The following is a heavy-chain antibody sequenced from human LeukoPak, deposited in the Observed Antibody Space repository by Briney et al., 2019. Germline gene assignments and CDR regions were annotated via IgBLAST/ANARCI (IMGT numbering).Heavy chain of an antibody. CDR1: GGSISSGSYY. D-gene: IGHD1/OR15-1a*01. CDR3: ARVGWNKGQVDWFDP. J-gene: IGHJ5*02. V-gene: IGHV4-61*02. Sequence: SETLSLTCTVSGGSISSGSYYWSWIRQPAGKGLEWIGRIYTSGSTNYNPSLKSRVTISVDTSKNQFSLKLSSVTAADTAVYYCARVGWNKGQVDWFDPWGQGTLVTVSS. CDR2: IYTSGST.